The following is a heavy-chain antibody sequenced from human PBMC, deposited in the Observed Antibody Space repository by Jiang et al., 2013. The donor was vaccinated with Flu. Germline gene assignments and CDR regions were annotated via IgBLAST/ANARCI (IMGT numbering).Heavy chain of an antibody. Sequence: TSGVGVGWIRQPPGKALEWLALIYWDDDKRYSPSLKSRLTITKDTSKNQVVLTMTNMDPVDTATYYCARTVPPLDTGVLFDYWGQGTLVTVSS. J-gene: IGHJ4*02. CDR3: ARTVPPLDTGVLFDY. V-gene: IGHV2-5*02. CDR2: IYWDDDK. CDR1: TSGVG. D-gene: IGHD5-18*01.